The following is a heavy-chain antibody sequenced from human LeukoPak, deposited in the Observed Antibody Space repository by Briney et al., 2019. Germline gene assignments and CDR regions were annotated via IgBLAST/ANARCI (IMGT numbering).Heavy chain of an antibody. CDR1: GFPFSDYI. Sequence: GGSLRLSCTASGFPFSDYIMNWVRQAPGKGLEWISYIGISSGNTRYADSVKGRFTISADNARNSLYLQMNSLRVEDTAVYYCARDHNYAFDNWGQGTLVSVSS. CDR2: IGISSGNT. V-gene: IGHV3-48*04. CDR3: ARDHNYAFDN. J-gene: IGHJ4*02. D-gene: IGHD1-1*01.